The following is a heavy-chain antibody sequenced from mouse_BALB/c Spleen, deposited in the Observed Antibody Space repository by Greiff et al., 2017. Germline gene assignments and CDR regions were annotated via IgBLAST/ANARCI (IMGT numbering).Heavy chain of an antibody. D-gene: IGHD2-2*01. V-gene: IGHV5-17*02. J-gene: IGHJ4*01. CDR3: ARWGYGAIDY. Sequence: EVKLVESGGGLVQPGGSRKLSCAASGFTFSSFGMHWVRQAPEKGLEWVAYISSGSSTIYYADTVKGRFTISRDNPKNTLFLQMTSLRSEDTAMYYCARWGYGAIDYWGQGTSVTVSS. CDR2: ISSGSSTI. CDR1: GFTFSSFG.